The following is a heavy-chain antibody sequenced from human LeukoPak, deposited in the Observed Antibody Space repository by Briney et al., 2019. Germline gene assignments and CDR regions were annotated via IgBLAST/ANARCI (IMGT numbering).Heavy chain of an antibody. V-gene: IGHV3-48*04. CDR2: MSSSGNSI. D-gene: IGHD6-13*01. CDR1: GFTFSTYT. Sequence: GGSLRLSCAASGFTFSTYTMNWVRQAPGKGLECISAMSSSGNSIYYAESVKGRFTISRDNAKNSLYLEMNSLRVEDTAVYYCARDPPSVAAVGYSMDVWGRGTTVTVSS. J-gene: IGHJ6*02. CDR3: ARDPPSVAAVGYSMDV.